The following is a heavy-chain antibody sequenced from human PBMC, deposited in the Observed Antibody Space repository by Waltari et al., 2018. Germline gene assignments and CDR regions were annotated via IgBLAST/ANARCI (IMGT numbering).Heavy chain of an antibody. V-gene: IGHV4-4*07. J-gene: IGHJ6*02. D-gene: IGHD3-3*01. CDR1: GDSISSYY. Sequence: QVQLQESGPGLVKPSATLSLICNVSGDSISSYYWNWIRQRAGKGLEWIGRIYASGSTSYNPSLESRISMSVDTSKNHFSLKLSSVTAADTGVYYCAGSSNFGIYGLDVWGQGTTVVVSS. CDR3: AGSSNFGIYGLDV. CDR2: IYASGST.